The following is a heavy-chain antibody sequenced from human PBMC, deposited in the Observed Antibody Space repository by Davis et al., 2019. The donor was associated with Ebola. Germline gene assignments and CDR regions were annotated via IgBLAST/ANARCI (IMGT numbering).Heavy chain of an antibody. CDR1: GGSISSSSYY. CDR2: IYYSGST. CDR3: ARTQYRFLEWLLPFDY. V-gene: IGHV4-39*01. D-gene: IGHD3-3*01. Sequence: MPGGSLRLSCTVSGGSISSSSYYWGWIRQPPGKGLEWIGSIYYSGSTYYNPSLKSRVTISVDTSKNQFSLKLSSVTAADTAVYYCARTQYRFLEWLLPFDYWGQGTLVTVSS. J-gene: IGHJ4*02.